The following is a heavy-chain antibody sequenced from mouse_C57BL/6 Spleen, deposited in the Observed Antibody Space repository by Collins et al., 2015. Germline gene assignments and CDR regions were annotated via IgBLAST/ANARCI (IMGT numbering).Heavy chain of an antibody. CDR1: GYTFTRYW. Sequence: QVQLQQPGAELVKPGASVKLSCKASGYTFTRYWMHWVKQRPGRGLEWIGRIDPNSGGTKYNEKLKSKAILTVDKPSSTAYMQLSSLTSEDSAVYYCARSLYDGYYQAMDYWGQGTSVTVSS. J-gene: IGHJ4*01. V-gene: IGHV1-72*01. D-gene: IGHD2-3*01. CDR3: ARSLYDGYYQAMDY. CDR2: IDPNSGGT.